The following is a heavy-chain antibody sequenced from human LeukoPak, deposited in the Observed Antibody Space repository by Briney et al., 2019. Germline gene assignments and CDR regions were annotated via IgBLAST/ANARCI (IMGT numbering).Heavy chain of an antibody. J-gene: IGHJ5*02. CDR1: GYTFTSYD. D-gene: IGHD2-2*01. V-gene: IGHV1-8*03. Sequence: ASVKVSCKASGYTFTSYDINWVRQATGQGLEWMGWMNPNSGNTGYAQKFQGRVTITRNTSISTAYMELSSLRSEDTAMYYCARGRYCSSTSCYRNWFDPWGQGTLVTVSS. CDR2: MNPNSGNT. CDR3: ARGRYCSSTSCYRNWFDP.